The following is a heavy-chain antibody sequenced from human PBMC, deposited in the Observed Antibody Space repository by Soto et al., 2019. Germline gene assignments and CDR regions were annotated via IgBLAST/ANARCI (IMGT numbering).Heavy chain of an antibody. J-gene: IGHJ4*02. CDR1: GYTFTSYG. D-gene: IGHD2-15*01. CDR2: ISAYNGNT. CDR3: ARDQQGIVVVVAATRQDYYFDY. V-gene: IGHV1-18*01. Sequence: ASVKVSCKASGYTFTSYGISWVRQAPGQGLEWMGWISAYNGNTNYAQKLQGRVTMTTDTSTSTAYMELRSLRSDDTAVYYCARDQQGIVVVVAATRQDYYFDYWGQGTLVTVSS.